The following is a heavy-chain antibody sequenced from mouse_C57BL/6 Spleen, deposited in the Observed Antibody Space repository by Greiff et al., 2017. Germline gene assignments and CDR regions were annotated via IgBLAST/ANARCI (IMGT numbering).Heavy chain of an antibody. CDR2: IHPNSGST. Sequence: VQLQQPGAELVKPGASVTLSCKASGYTFTSYWLHWVKPRPGQGLEWIGMIHPNSGSTNYNETFKSKATLTVDKSSSTAYMQLSSLTSEDSAVYYCARRVTTDYFDYWGQGTTLTVSS. D-gene: IGHD1-1*01. CDR1: GYTFTSYW. CDR3: ARRVTTDYFDY. J-gene: IGHJ2*01. V-gene: IGHV1-64*01.